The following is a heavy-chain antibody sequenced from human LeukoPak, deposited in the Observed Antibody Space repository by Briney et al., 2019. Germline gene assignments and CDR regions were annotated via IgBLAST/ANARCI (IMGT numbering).Heavy chain of an antibody. CDR3: AREQTVGALYYGMDV. CDR1: GYTFNSYD. V-gene: IGHV1-8*01. Sequence: GASVKVSCKASGYTFNSYDINWVRQATGQGLEWMGWMNPNSGNTGYAQKFQGRVTMTRNTSISTAYMELSSLRSEDTAVYYCAREQTVGALYYGMDVWGQGTTVTVSS. J-gene: IGHJ6*02. D-gene: IGHD1-26*01. CDR2: MNPNSGNT.